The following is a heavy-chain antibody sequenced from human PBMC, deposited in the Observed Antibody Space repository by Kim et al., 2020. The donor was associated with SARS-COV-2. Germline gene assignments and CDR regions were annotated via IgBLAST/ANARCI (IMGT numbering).Heavy chain of an antibody. CDR1: GFTLSSYW. CDR2: IKKDGSEK. Sequence: GGSLRLSCAASGFTLSSYWISWVRQAPGKGLEWVANIKKDGSEKYYVDSVKGRFTISRDNAKNSLYLQMKSLRAEDTAVYYCARESSSGGYYDGMDVWGQGTTVTVSS. V-gene: IGHV3-7*01. D-gene: IGHD6-25*01. CDR3: ARESSSGGYYDGMDV. J-gene: IGHJ6*02.